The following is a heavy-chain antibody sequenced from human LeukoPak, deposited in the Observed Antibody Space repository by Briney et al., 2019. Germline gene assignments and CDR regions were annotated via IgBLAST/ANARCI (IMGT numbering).Heavy chain of an antibody. D-gene: IGHD2-2*01. J-gene: IGHJ1*01. CDR1: GGSISSSSYY. V-gene: IGHV4-39*01. CDR2: IYYSGST. CDR3: ASIPTYCSSTSCYPEYFQH. Sequence: SETLSLTCTVSGGSISSSSYYWGWIRQPPGTGLEWIGSIYYSGSTYYNPSLKSRVTISVDTSKNQFSLKLSSVTAADTAVYYCASIPTYCSSTSCYPEYFQHWGQGTLVTVSS.